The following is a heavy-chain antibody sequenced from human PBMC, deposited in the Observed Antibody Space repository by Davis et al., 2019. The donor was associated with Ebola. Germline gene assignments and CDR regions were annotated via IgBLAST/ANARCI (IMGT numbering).Heavy chain of an antibody. Sequence: MPSETLPLTCTVSGGSISSSSYYWGWIRQPPGKGLEWIGSIYYSGTTNYNPSLKSRVTISVDTSKNQFSLKLSSVTAADTAVYYCARVVRDELLFHGMDVWGQGTTVTVSS. CDR3: ARVVRDELLFHGMDV. D-gene: IGHD2-15*01. CDR2: IYYSGTT. V-gene: IGHV4-39*07. CDR1: GGSISSSSYY. J-gene: IGHJ6*02.